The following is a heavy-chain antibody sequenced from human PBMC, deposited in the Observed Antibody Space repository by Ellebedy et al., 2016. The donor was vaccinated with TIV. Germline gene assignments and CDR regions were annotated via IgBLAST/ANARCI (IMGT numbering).Heavy chain of an antibody. V-gene: IGHV4-59*11. D-gene: IGHD3-10*01. J-gene: IGHJ6*02. CDR1: GGSTGRHY. CDR3: ARVGEPGSGSTYYFYGLDV. Sequence: MPSETLSLTCTVPGGSTGRHYWSWIRQPPGKGLAWIGYSNYGGNTNYNPSLESRVSISVDTSKNQFSLKLTSVTAADTAVYYCARVGEPGSGSTYYFYGLDVWGQGTTVTVSS. CDR2: SNYGGNT.